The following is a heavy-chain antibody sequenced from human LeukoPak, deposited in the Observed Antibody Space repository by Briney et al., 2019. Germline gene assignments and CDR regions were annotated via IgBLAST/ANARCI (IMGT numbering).Heavy chain of an antibody. D-gene: IGHD4-17*01. V-gene: IGHV4-61*02. CDR2: IYTSGST. Sequence: PSETLSLTCTVAGGSISSGSYYWSWIRQPAGKGLEWIGRIYTSGSTNYNPSLKSRVTISLDTSKNQFSLKLSSVTAADTAVYYCANSIDFDYGDYYFDYWGRGALVTISS. CDR1: GGSISSGSYY. J-gene: IGHJ4*02. CDR3: ANSIDFDYGDYYFDY.